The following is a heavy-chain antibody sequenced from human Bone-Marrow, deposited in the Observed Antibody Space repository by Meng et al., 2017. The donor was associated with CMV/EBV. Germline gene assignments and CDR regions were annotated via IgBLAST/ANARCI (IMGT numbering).Heavy chain of an antibody. CDR2: INHSGST. CDR3: ARGPSRITIFVYYYGMDV. CDR1: GGSFSGYY. Sequence: SQTLSLTCAVYGGSFSGYYWSWIRQPPGKGLEWIGEINHSGSTNYNPSLKSRVTISVDTSKNQFSLKLSSVTAADTAVYYCARGPSRITIFVYYYGMDVWGQGTMVTVSS. J-gene: IGHJ6*02. D-gene: IGHD3-3*01. V-gene: IGHV4-34*01.